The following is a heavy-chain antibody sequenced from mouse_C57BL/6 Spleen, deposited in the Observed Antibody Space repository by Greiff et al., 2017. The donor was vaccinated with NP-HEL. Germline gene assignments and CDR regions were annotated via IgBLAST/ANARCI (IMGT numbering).Heavy chain of an antibody. CDR2: IYPGDGDT. CDR3: ARIGNYVLYAMDY. Sequence: QVQLKQSGPELVKPGASVKISCKASGYAFSSSWMNWVKQRPGKGLEWIGRIYPGDGDTNYNGKFKGKATLTADKSSSTAYMQLSSLTSEDSAVYFCARIGNYVLYAMDYWGQGTSVTVSS. D-gene: IGHD2-1*01. J-gene: IGHJ4*01. V-gene: IGHV1-82*01. CDR1: GYAFSSSW.